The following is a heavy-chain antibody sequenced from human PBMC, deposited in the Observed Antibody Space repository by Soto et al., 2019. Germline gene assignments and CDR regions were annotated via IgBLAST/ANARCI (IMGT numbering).Heavy chain of an antibody. Sequence: SETLSLTCAVSGGSISSSNWWSWVRQPPGKGLEWIGEIYHSGSTNYNPSLKSRVTISVDKSKNQFSLKLSSVTAADTAVYYCAREVLCSGGSCYSRGMDVWGQGTTVTVSS. D-gene: IGHD2-15*01. J-gene: IGHJ6*02. CDR1: GGSISSSNW. CDR2: IYHSGST. CDR3: AREVLCSGGSCYSRGMDV. V-gene: IGHV4-4*02.